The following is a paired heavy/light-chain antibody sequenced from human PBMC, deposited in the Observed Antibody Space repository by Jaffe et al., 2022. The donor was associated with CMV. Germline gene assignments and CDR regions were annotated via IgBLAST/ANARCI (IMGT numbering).Light chain of an antibody. CDR3: QQIHSTPRT. CDR2: AAS. CDR1: QSISSY. J-gene: IGKJ1*01. V-gene: IGKV1-39*01. Sequence: DIQMTQSPSSLSASVGDTVTITCRASQSISSYLNWYQQKPGKAPEFLIYAASSLQSGVPSRFSGSGSGTDFTLTISSLQPEDFATYYCQQIHSTPRTFGQGTKVEIK.
Heavy chain of an antibody. CDR3: ARDTAAAGKGFDY. V-gene: IGHV4-59*01. CDR1: GGAIKNYY. Sequence: QVQLQESGPGLVKPAETLFLTCTVSGGAIKNYYWSWIRQPPGKGLEWIGYVYYSGVTNYNPSLKSRVAISVDTSKNQFSLMLNSMTAADTAIYYCARDTAAAGKGFDYWGQGTLVTVSS. J-gene: IGHJ4*02. D-gene: IGHD6-13*01. CDR2: VYYSGVT.